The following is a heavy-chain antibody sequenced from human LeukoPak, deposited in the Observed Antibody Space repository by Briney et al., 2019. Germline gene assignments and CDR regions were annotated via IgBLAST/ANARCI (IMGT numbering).Heavy chain of an antibody. CDR3: ARGGYYGSGNDFRFDP. Sequence: SETLSLTCAVYGGSFIGFHWNWIRQPPGKGLEWIGDINHSGSTNYNPSLTSRATISVDPSKNQFSLKLSSVTAADTAIYYCARGGYYGSGNDFRFDPWGQGTLVTVSS. D-gene: IGHD3-10*01. CDR2: INHSGST. J-gene: IGHJ5*02. V-gene: IGHV4-34*01. CDR1: GGSFIGFH.